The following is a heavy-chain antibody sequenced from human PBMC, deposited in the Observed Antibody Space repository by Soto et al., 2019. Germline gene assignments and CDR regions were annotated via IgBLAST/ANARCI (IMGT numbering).Heavy chain of an antibody. CDR2: IIPIFGRA. J-gene: IGHJ6*02. V-gene: IGHV1-69*13. Sequence: GASVKVSCKASGGTFSSYAISWVRQVPGQGLEWMGGIIPIFGRANYAQKFQGRVTLTADESTSTAYMELSSRTSEDTAVYYCARQVGYYYGMDVWGQGTTVTVSS. CDR3: ARQVGYYYGMDV. D-gene: IGHD1-26*01. CDR1: GGTFSSYA.